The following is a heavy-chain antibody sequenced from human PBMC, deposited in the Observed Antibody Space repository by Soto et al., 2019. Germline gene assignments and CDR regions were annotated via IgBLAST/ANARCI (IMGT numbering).Heavy chain of an antibody. V-gene: IGHV1-3*01. CDR1: RAPYTKYV. D-gene: IGHD2-2*01. CDR3: ARGQCSIASCFYFDY. J-gene: IGHJ4*02. Sequence: QVQLVQSGAEVKKPGASVKVSCKVSRAPYTKYVIHWVRQAPGQRLEWMAWINPVNGNKMYSPKLQDRLTITRDTSASTVYMELRSLRSEATTLYYCARGQCSIASCFYFDYWGQGSLVTVSS. CDR2: INPVNGNK.